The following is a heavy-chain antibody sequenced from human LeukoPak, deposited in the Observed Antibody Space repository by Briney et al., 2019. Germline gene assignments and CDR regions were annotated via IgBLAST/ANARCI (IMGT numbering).Heavy chain of an antibody. CDR2: MYYRGST. CDR1: GASISSYS. J-gene: IGHJ4*02. D-gene: IGHD1-7*01. Sequence: SETLSLTCTISGASISSYSWNWIRQPPGRGLEWIGYMYYRGSTNFNPSLRSRVSMSLDTSKNQFSLKLSSVTAADTAVYYCARHVTGTTDYWGQGTLVTVSS. CDR3: ARHVTGTTDY. V-gene: IGHV4-59*01.